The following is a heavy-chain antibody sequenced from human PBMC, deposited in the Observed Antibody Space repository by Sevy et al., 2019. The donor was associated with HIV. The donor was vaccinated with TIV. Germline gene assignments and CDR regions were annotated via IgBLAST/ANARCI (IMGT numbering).Heavy chain of an antibody. V-gene: IGHV3-33*01. CDR2: IWYDGSNK. CDR3: ARGHNYYGSGSSVY. Sequence: GGSLRLSCAASGFTFSSYGMHWVRQAPGKGLEWVAVIWYDGSNKYYADSVKGRFTISRDNSKNTLYLQMNSLRAEDTAVYYCARGHNYYGSGSSVYWGQGTLVTVSS. D-gene: IGHD3-10*01. CDR1: GFTFSSYG. J-gene: IGHJ4*02.